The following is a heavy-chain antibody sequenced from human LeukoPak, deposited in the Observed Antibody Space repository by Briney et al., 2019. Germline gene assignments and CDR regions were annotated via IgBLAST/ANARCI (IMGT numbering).Heavy chain of an antibody. D-gene: IGHD6-6*01. CDR1: GGSFSGYY. CDR3: AAIAARRPLGY. CDR2: INHSGST. Sequence: SETLSLTCAAYGGSFSGYYWSWIRQPPGKGLEWIGEINHSGSTNYNPSLRSRVTISVDTSKNQFSLKLSSVTAADTAVYYCAAIAARRPLGYWGQGTLVTVSS. V-gene: IGHV4-34*01. J-gene: IGHJ4*02.